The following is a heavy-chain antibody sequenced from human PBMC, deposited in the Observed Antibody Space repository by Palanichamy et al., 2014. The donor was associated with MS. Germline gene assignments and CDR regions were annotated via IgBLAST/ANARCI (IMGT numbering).Heavy chain of an antibody. CDR2: VSGSGGST. V-gene: IGHV3-23*01. CDR3: AKASFQIIVTTNEY. J-gene: IGHJ4*01. D-gene: IGHD2/OR15-2a*01. Sequence: EVQLSESGGGLVQPGGSLRLSCAASGFTFNDYAMSWVRQAPGKGLEWVSSVSGSGGSTYYTHSVRGRFTISRDNSKSTLYLQMNSLRAEDSAVYYCAKASFQIIVTTNEYWDHGILVTVSS. CDR1: GFTFNDYA.